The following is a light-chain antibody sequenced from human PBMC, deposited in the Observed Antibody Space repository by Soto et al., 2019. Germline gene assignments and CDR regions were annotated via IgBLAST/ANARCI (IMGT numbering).Light chain of an antibody. V-gene: IGKV3-15*01. CDR2: GAS. J-gene: IGKJ1*01. Sequence: EVLMTQSPATLSVSPGEKATLSCWASETVATNLAWYQQKPGQAPRLLISGASTRAAGISDRFRGSGSGTEFTLTISSLRSEDSGISYCQQYFEWPPMTFGQGTKVEI. CDR1: ETVATN. CDR3: QQYFEWPPMT.